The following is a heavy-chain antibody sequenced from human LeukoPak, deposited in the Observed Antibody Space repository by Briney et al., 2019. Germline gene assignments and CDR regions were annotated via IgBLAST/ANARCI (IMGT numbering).Heavy chain of an antibody. J-gene: IGHJ4*02. CDR1: GFTFSSYA. D-gene: IGHD5-24*01. CDR3: AKRGDGYFYYFDY. Sequence: GGSLRLSCAASGFTFSSYAMNWVRQAPGKGLEWVSTISGSGGSTYYADSVKGRFTISIDNSKNTLYLQMNSLRAEDTAVYYCAKRGDGYFYYFDYWGQGTLVTVSS. V-gene: IGHV3-23*01. CDR2: ISGSGGST.